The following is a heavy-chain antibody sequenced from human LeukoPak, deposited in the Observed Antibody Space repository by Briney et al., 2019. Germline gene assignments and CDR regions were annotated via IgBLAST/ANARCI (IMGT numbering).Heavy chain of an antibody. CDR3: ANSYDILTGYYGFDP. D-gene: IGHD3-9*01. CDR2: ISYDGSNK. V-gene: IGHV3-30*18. J-gene: IGHJ5*02. CDR1: GFTFSSYG. Sequence: GSLRLSCAASGFTFSSYGMHWVRQAPGKGLEWVAVISYDGSNKYYADSVKGRFTISRDNSKSTLYLQMNSLRAEDTAVYYCANSYDILTGYYGFDPWGQGTLVTVSS.